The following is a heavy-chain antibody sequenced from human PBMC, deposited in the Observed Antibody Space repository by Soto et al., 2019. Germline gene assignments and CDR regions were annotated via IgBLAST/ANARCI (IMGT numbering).Heavy chain of an antibody. CDR1: GFTFSNYA. CDR2: ISGSGGST. V-gene: IGHV3-23*01. D-gene: IGHD6-19*01. CDR3: ARDWTSGWYFDY. J-gene: IGHJ4*02. Sequence: EVQLLESGGDLVRPGGSLRLSCEVSGFTFSNYAMSWVRQAPGKGLEWISSISGSGGSTYYADSVKGRLTISRDNSQNTLYLQMNSLRAEDTAVYYCARDWTSGWYFDYWGQGTLVTVSS.